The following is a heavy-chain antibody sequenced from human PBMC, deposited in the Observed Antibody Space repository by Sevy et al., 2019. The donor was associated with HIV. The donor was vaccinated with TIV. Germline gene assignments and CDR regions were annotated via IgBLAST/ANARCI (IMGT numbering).Heavy chain of an antibody. CDR1: GFTFSNAW. Sequence: GWSLRLSCAASGFTFSNAWMNWVRQAPGKGLEWVGRIKSKTDGGTTDDAAPVKGRFTISRDDSKNTLYLQMNSLKTEDTAVYYCTTGRGSITIFGVVIIGGDYYYGMDVWGQGTTVTVSS. V-gene: IGHV3-15*07. CDR2: IKSKTDGGTT. CDR3: TTGRGSITIFGVVIIGGDYYYGMDV. D-gene: IGHD3-3*01. J-gene: IGHJ6*02.